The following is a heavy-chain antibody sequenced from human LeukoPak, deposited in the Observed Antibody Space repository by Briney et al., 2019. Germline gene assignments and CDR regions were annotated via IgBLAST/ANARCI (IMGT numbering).Heavy chain of an antibody. J-gene: IGHJ4*02. D-gene: IGHD6-19*01. CDR2: ISSSGSTI. Sequence: PGGSLRLSCAASGFTFSDYYMSWIRQAPGKGLEWVSYISSSGSTIYYADSVKGRFTISRDNAKNSLYLQMNSLRAEDTAVYYCARDDPPDIAVAALPTPYWGQGTLVTVSS. V-gene: IGHV3-11*01. CDR3: ARDDPPDIAVAALPTPY. CDR1: GFTFSDYY.